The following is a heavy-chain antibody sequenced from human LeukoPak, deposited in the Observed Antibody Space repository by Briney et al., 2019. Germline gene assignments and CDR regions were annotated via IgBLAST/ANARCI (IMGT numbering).Heavy chain of an antibody. CDR1: GFTFSSYA. CDR2: TSSNGGST. V-gene: IGHV3-64*02. CDR3: ARMTLYGSGTVD. J-gene: IGHJ4*02. D-gene: IGHD3-10*01. Sequence: GGSLRLSCAASGFTFSSYAMHWVRQAPGKGLEYVSGTSSNGGSTYYAGSVKGRFTISRDNSKNTVNLQMGILRIEDTAVYHCARMTLYGSGTVDWGQGILVTVSS.